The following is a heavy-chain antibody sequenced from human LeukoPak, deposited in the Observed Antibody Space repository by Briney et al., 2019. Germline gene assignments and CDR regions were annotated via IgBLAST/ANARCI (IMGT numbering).Heavy chain of an antibody. CDR2: IYYSGST. CDR3: ARAEGPSENWFDP. CDR1: GGSISSSSYY. Sequence: PSETLSLTCTVSGGSISSSSYYWGWIRQPPGKGLEWIGSIYYSGSTYYNPSLKSRVTISVDTSKNQFSLKLSSVTAADTAVYYCARAEGPSENWFDPWGQGTLVTVSS. V-gene: IGHV4-39*07. J-gene: IGHJ5*02.